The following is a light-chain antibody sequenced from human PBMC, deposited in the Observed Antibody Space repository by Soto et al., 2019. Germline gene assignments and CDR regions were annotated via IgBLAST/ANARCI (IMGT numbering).Light chain of an antibody. CDR3: QQTYSTPRK. CDR2: GAS. CDR1: QSVSSN. V-gene: IGKV3-15*01. J-gene: IGKJ1*01. Sequence: EIVMTQSPATLSVSPGERATLSCRASQSVSSNLAWYQQKPGQAPRLLIYGASTRATGIPARFSGSGSGTELTLTISSLQSEDLATDYCQQTYSTPRKFGQETKVHIK.